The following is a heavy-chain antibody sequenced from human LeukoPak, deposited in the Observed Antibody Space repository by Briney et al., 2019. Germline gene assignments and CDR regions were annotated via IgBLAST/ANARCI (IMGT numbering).Heavy chain of an antibody. V-gene: IGHV4-34*01. CDR1: GRSFSGYY. Sequence: SETLSLTCAVYGRSFSGYYWSWIRQPPGKGLEWIGEINHSGSTNYNPSLKSRVTISVDTSKNQFSLKLSSVTAADTAVYYCARGIYDFWSVLRSNWFDPWGQGTLVTVSS. CDR2: INHSGST. D-gene: IGHD3-3*01. CDR3: ARGIYDFWSVLRSNWFDP. J-gene: IGHJ5*02.